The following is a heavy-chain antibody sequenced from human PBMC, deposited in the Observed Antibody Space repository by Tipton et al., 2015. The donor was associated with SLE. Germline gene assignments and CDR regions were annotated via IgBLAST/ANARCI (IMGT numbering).Heavy chain of an antibody. V-gene: IGHV4-61*02. J-gene: IGHJ3*02. D-gene: IGHD1-26*01. CDR3: ARGPGSQSGEAFDI. CDR2: IYPSVTT. Sequence: TLSLTCAVSGDSISTGNYYWSWIRQPAGKGLEWIGRIYPSVTTNYNPSLKSQVTMSIDTSKNQFSLKLSSVAAADTAVYYCARGPGSQSGEAFDIWGRGTKVTVSS. CDR1: GDSISTGNYY.